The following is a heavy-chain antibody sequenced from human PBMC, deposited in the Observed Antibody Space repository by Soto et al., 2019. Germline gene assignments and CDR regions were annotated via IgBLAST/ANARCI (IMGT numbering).Heavy chain of an antibody. Sequence: ASVKVSCKASGYTFTTYTMHWVRQAPGQRLEWMGWINAGNGNTKYSQKFQGRVTITRDTSASTAYMELSSLRSEDTAVYYCARYSGSYRDAFDIWGQGTMVTVSS. CDR3: ARYSGSYRDAFDI. CDR1: GYTFTTYT. D-gene: IGHD1-26*01. CDR2: INAGNGNT. J-gene: IGHJ3*02. V-gene: IGHV1-3*01.